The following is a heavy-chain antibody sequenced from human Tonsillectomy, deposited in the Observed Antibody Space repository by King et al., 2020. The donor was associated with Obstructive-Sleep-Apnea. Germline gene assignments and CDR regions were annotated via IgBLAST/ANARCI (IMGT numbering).Heavy chain of an antibody. CDR1: GFTFSSYS. CDR2: ISSSSTI. CDR3: ARGATPNYYGMDV. Sequence: VQLVESGGGLVQPGGSLRLSCAASGFTFSSYSMNWVRQAPGKGLEWVSYISSSSTIYYADSVKGRFTISRDNAKNSLYLQMNSLRAEDTAVYYCARGATPNYYGMDVWGQGTTVTVSS. J-gene: IGHJ6*02. V-gene: IGHV3-48*04.